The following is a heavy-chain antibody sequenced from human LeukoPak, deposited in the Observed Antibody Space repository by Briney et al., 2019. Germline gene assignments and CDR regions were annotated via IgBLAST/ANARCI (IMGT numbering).Heavy chain of an antibody. CDR1: GGSINSSSYY. CDR2: IYYGGSI. J-gene: IGHJ4*02. CDR3: ARPASRYSSGWYRYDY. Sequence: PSETLSLTCAVSGGSINSSSYYWGWIRQPPGKGLEWIGSIYYGGSIYYNPSLKSRVTISVDMSKNQFSLKLSSVTAADTAVYYCARPASRYSSGWYRYDYWGQGTLVTVSS. V-gene: IGHV4-39*07. D-gene: IGHD6-19*01.